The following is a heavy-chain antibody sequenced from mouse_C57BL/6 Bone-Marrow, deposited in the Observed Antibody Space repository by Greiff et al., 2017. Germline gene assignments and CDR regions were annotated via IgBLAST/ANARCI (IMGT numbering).Heavy chain of an antibody. CDR3: ARNPTYYSNTAWLAY. J-gene: IGHJ3*01. D-gene: IGHD2-5*01. CDR1: GFSFTSYG. CDR2: IWSGGST. Sequence: VKLMESGPGLVQPSQSLSITCTVSGFSFTSYGVHWVRQSPGKGLEWLGVIWSGGSTDYNAAFISRLSISKDNSKSQVFFKMNRLQADDTAIYYGARNPTYYSNTAWLAYWGQGTLVTVSA. V-gene: IGHV2-2*01.